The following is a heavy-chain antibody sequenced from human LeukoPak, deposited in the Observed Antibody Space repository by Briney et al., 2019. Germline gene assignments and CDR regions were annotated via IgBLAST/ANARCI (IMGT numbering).Heavy chain of an antibody. Sequence: SETLSLTCAVSGVSISTNTWWSWVRQTPGKGLEWIGEIFHSESVNSNPSLESRLTISLDKSKNHFSLELTSVTAADTAIYFCAREIFGARAFEYWGQGILVTVSS. D-gene: IGHD3-3*01. V-gene: IGHV4-4*02. CDR2: IFHSESV. CDR3: AREIFGARAFEY. CDR1: GVSISTNTW. J-gene: IGHJ4*02.